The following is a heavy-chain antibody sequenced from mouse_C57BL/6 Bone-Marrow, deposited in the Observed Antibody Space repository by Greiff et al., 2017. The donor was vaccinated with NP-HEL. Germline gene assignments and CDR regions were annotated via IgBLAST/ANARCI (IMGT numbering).Heavy chain of an antibody. Sequence: VQLQQSGPELVKPGASVKISCKASGYTFTDYYMNWVKQSHGKSLEWIGDINPNNGGTSYNQKFKGKATLTVDKSSSTAYLELRSLTSEDSAVYYCARIAQTGKYWYFDVWGTGTTVTVSS. CDR3: ARIAQTGKYWYFDV. CDR2: INPNNGGT. J-gene: IGHJ1*03. V-gene: IGHV1-26*01. D-gene: IGHD4-1*01. CDR1: GYTFTDYY.